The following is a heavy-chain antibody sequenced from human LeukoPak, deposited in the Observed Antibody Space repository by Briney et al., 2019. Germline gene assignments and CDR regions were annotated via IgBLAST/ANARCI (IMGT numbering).Heavy chain of an antibody. CDR2: IRYDGSNK. D-gene: IGHD6-25*01. V-gene: IGHV3-30*02. CDR1: GFTFSSYG. Sequence: GGSLRVSCAASGFTFSSYGMHWVRQAPGKGLEWVAFIRYDGSNKYYADSVKGRFTISRDNSKNTLYLQMNSLRAEDTAVYYCAKDSGYYYYYMDVWGKGTTVTVSS. CDR3: AKDSGYYYYYMDV. J-gene: IGHJ6*03.